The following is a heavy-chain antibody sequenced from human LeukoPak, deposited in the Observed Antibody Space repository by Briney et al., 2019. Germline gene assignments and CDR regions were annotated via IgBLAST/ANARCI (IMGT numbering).Heavy chain of an antibody. CDR1: GFTFSSYA. CDR3: AKDSIVVVPAATYFDY. D-gene: IGHD2-2*01. CDR2: ISGSGGST. J-gene: IGHJ4*02. V-gene: IGHV3-23*01. Sequence: GGSLRLSCASTGFTFSSYAMIWVRKAPGKVLEWVSAISGSGGSTYYADSVKGRFTISRDNSKNTLYLQMNSLRAEDTAVYYCAKDSIVVVPAATYFDYWGQGTLVTVSS.